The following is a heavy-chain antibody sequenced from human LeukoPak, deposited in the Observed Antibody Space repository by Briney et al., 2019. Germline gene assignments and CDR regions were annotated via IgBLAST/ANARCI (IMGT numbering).Heavy chain of an antibody. CDR1: GGTFTSYG. D-gene: IGHD3-9*01. Sequence: ASVKVSCKASGGTFTSYGISWVRQAPGQGLEWMGWISAYNGNTNYAQKLQGRVTMTTDTSTSTAYMELRSLRSDDTAVYYCARDGNILTGYLNWFDPWGQGTLVTVSS. CDR3: ARDGNILTGYLNWFDP. J-gene: IGHJ5*02. V-gene: IGHV1-18*01. CDR2: ISAYNGNT.